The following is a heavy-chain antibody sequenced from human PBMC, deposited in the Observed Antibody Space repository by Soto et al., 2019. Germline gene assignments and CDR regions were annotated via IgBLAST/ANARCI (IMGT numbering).Heavy chain of an antibody. Sequence: DVQLVESGGGLIQPGECLRLSCAASGFSVSDSYMSWVRQAPGKGLEWVSIVYAGGETYYADSLKGRFTISRDSSNNILYLQMNNLRAEDTAVYYCARDSISYGPGVNDYWGQGTLVTVSS. CDR3: ARDSISYGPGVNDY. D-gene: IGHD5-18*01. CDR1: GFSVSDSY. CDR2: VYAGGET. V-gene: IGHV3-53*01. J-gene: IGHJ4*02.